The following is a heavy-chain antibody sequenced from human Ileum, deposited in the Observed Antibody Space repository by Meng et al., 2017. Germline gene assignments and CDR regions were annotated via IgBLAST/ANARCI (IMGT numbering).Heavy chain of an antibody. CDR2: IYDIGST. Sequence: HVQLPESDPRLVRLSDTLSLTCTVSGGSVSSGPYYLTLIRQPPGKGLEWVGYIYDIGSTNYSPSLKSRVTISVDTSKNQFSLKLNSVTAADTAVYYCSRGVMTIADDWGQGTLVTVSS. D-gene: IGHD4/OR15-4a*01. CDR1: GGSVSSGPYY. V-gene: IGHV4-61*01. J-gene: IGHJ4*02. CDR3: SRGVMTIADD.